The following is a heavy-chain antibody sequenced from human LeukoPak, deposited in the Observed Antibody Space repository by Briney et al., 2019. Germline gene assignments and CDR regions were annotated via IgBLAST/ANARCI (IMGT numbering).Heavy chain of an antibody. V-gene: IGHV1-2*06. J-gene: IGHJ4*02. CDR1: GYTSTGYY. CDR3: ARVHYSNYDDYFDY. CDR2: INPNSGGT. D-gene: IGHD4-11*01. Sequence: ASVKVSCKXSGYTSTGYYMHWVRQAPGQGLERMGRINPNSGGTNYAQKFQGRVTMTRDTSISTAYMELSRLRSDDTAVYYCARVHYSNYDDYFDYWGQGTLVTVSS.